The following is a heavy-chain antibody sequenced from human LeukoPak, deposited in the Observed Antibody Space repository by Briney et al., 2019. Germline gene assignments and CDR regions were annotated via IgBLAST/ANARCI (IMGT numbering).Heavy chain of an antibody. V-gene: IGHV3-48*01. Sequence: GGSLRLSCAASGFTLSSYDMHWVRQAPGEGLKWFAYFGITSTIYYAESVKGRFTISRDNAKNSRYLQMNSLRAEDTAVYYCAGFGDYPYWGQGTLVTVSS. J-gene: IGHJ4*02. CDR3: AGFGDYPY. CDR2: FGITSTI. D-gene: IGHD4-17*01. CDR1: GFTLSSYD.